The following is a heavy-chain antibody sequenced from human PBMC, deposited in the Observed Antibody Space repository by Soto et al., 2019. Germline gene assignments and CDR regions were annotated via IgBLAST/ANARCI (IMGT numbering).Heavy chain of an antibody. J-gene: IGHJ3*02. CDR1: GGSFSRYY. V-gene: IGHV4-34*01. CDR2: INHSGST. Sequence: PSETLSLTCAVYGGSFSRYYWSWIRQPPGKGLEWIGEINHSGSTNYNPPLKSRVSISVDTSKNQFSLKLSSVTAADPAVYYCASRAHAFDIWGKGTMVTVSS. CDR3: ASRAHAFDI.